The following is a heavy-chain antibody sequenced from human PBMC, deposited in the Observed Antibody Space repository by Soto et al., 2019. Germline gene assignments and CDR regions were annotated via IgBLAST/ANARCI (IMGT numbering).Heavy chain of an antibody. J-gene: IGHJ4*02. V-gene: IGHV3-15*01. D-gene: IGHD3-22*01. CDR3: TTDGYDSSGYYDY. Sequence: VGSLRLSCAASGFTFSNAWMSWVRQAPGKGLEWVGRIKSKTDGGTTDYAAPVKGRFTISRDDSKNTLYLQMNSLKTEDTAVYYCTTDGYDSSGYYDYWGQGTLVTVSS. CDR2: IKSKTDGGTT. CDR1: GFTFSNAW.